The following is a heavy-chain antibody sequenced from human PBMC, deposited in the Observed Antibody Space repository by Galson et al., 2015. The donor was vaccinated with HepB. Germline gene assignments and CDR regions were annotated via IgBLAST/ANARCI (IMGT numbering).Heavy chain of an antibody. D-gene: IGHD3-16*01. CDR1: GFTFRSYA. Sequence: SLRLSCAASGFTFRSYAMHWVRQAPGKGLEYASAISSNGGSTYYADSVKGRFTISRDNSKNTLYLQMSSLRAEDTAEYYCVKGPGSAPLRNWFDPWGQGTLVTVSS. CDR2: ISSNGGST. J-gene: IGHJ5*02. CDR3: VKGPGSAPLRNWFDP. V-gene: IGHV3-64D*06.